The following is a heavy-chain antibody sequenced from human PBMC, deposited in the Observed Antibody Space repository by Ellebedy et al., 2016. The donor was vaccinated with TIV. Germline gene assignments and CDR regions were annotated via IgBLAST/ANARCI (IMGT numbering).Heavy chain of an antibody. D-gene: IGHD2/OR15-2a*01. Sequence: SETLSLTXTVSGGSISSYYWSWIRQPPGKGLEWIGYIYYSGSTNYNPSLKSRVTISVDTSKNQFSLQLNSVTPEDTAVYYCARDLTSPHMDVWGKGTTVTVSS. J-gene: IGHJ6*03. CDR1: GGSISSYY. CDR2: IYYSGST. CDR3: ARDLTSPHMDV. V-gene: IGHV4-59*12.